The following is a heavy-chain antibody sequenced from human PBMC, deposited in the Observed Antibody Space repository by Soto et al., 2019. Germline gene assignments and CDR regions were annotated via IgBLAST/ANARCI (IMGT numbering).Heavy chain of an antibody. CDR3: ARSRDSEGYYYYYMDV. V-gene: IGHV1-8*01. Sequence: QVQLVQSGAEVKKPGASVKVSCKASGYTFTSYDINWVRQATGQGLEWMGWMNPNSGNTGYAQKFQGRVTMTRNTSISTAYMELSSLRSEDTDVYYCARSRDSEGYYYYYMDVWGKGTTVTVSS. J-gene: IGHJ6*03. CDR1: GYTFTSYD. CDR2: MNPNSGNT.